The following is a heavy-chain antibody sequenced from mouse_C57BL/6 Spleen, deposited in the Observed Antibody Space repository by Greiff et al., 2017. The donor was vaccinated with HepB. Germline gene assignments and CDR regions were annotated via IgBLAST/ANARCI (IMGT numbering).Heavy chain of an antibody. CDR1: GYAFSSYW. Sequence: VKLQESGAELVKPGASVKISCKASGYAFSSYWMNWVKQRPGKGLEWIGQIYPGDGDTNYNGKFKGKATLTADKSSSTAYMQLSSLTSEDSAVYFCARGAYYSNSNYFDYWGQGTTLTVFS. CDR2: IYPGDGDT. CDR3: ARGAYYSNSNYFDY. J-gene: IGHJ2*01. V-gene: IGHV1-80*01. D-gene: IGHD2-5*01.